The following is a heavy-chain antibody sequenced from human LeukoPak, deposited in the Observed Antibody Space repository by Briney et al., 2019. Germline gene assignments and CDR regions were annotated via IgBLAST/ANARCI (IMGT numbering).Heavy chain of an antibody. CDR2: IYYSGYT. V-gene: IGHV4-59*01. D-gene: IGHD3-10*01. Sequence: SETLSLTCTVSGGSISSYYWSWIRQPPGEGLEWIGYIYYSGYTNYNPSLKSRVTISVDTSKNQFSLKLSSVTAADTAVYYCARTTMVRGTYYMDVRGKGTTVTISS. J-gene: IGHJ6*03. CDR3: ARTTMVRGTYYMDV. CDR1: GGSISSYY.